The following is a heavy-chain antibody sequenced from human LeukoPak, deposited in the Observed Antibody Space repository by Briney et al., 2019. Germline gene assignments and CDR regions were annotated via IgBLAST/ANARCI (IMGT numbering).Heavy chain of an antibody. J-gene: IGHJ4*02. CDR3: ARDPGRSPDY. Sequence: PGGSLRLSCAASGFTFSRYGMHWVRQAPGKGLEYVSAINSNGDDTYYVNSVKGRFTISRDNPKNTLYLQMGNLRPEDMAVYYCARDPGRSPDYWGQGTLVTVSS. D-gene: IGHD1-26*01. CDR2: INSNGDDT. CDR1: GFTFSRYG. V-gene: IGHV3-64*01.